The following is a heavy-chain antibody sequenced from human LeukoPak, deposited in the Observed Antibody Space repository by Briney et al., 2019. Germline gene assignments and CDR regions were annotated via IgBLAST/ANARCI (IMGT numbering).Heavy chain of an antibody. CDR3: ERLSEGTGFDY. CDR2: SNLNSGGT. CDR1: GYTFTGYY. Sequence: ASVKVSCKASGYTFTGYYMHWVRQAPGQGLEWMGWSNLNSGGTNYAQKFQGRLTMNRDTSINTPYMEVRRLRSHDTAVYYCERLSEGTGFDYWGQGTMVTVCS. D-gene: IGHD1-14*01. J-gene: IGHJ4*02. V-gene: IGHV1-2*02.